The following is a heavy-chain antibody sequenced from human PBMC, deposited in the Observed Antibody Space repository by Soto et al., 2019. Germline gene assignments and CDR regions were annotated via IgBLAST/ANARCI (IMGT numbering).Heavy chain of an antibody. CDR3: AVDKLLLQLGGNYYYILDV. CDR2: IMPIFRTP. CDR1: GGTFSNSA. V-gene: IGHV1-69*12. J-gene: IGHJ6*02. Sequence: QVQLEQSGAEVKKPGSSVKVSCKASGGTFSNSAISWVRQAPGQGLEWMGGIMPIFRTPDYAQKFQGRVTLTADESTSTAYMDLSGLLSDDTAVYYCAVDKLLLQLGGNYYYILDVLSEGTTFTGFS. D-gene: IGHD1-1*01.